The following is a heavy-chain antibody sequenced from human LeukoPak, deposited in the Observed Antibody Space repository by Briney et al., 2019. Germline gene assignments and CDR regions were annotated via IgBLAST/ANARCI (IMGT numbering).Heavy chain of an antibody. V-gene: IGHV4-34*01. CDR1: GFPFSTFW. J-gene: IGHJ6*03. CDR2: INHSGST. D-gene: IGHD3-10*01. Sequence: PGGPLRLSCAASGFPFSTFWMSWIRQPPGKGLEWIGEINHSGSTNYNPSLKSRVTISVDTSKNQFSLKLSSVTAADTAVYYCARSRGVGYYYYYMDVWGKGTTVTISS. CDR3: ARSRGVGYYYYYMDV.